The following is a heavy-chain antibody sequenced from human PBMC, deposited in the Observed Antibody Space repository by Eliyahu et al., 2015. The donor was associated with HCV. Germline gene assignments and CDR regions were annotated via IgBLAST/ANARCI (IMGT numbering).Heavy chain of an antibody. Sequence: QVQLVQSGAEVKKPGASVKVSCKASGYTFTSYAMHWVRQAPGQRLEWMGWINAGNGNTKYSQKFQGRVTITRDTSASTAYMELSSLRSEDTAVYYCARGERWLQFRGDFDYWGQGTLVTVSS. CDR3: ARGERWLQFRGDFDY. CDR2: INAGNGNT. CDR1: GYTFTSYA. D-gene: IGHD5-24*01. J-gene: IGHJ4*02. V-gene: IGHV1-3*01.